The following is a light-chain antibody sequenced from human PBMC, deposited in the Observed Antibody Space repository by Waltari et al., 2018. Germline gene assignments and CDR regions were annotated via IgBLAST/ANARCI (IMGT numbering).Light chain of an antibody. CDR3: QQYNKWPPGT. Sequence: EVVLTQSPATLSVSLGERATLACRASQSVRSDLAWYQQKPGQAPRLIIHGASIRATGIPARFSGSGSGTEFTLTISSLQSEDSAVYYCQQYNKWPPGTFGQGTKVEIQ. V-gene: IGKV3-15*01. CDR1: QSVRSD. J-gene: IGKJ1*01. CDR2: GAS.